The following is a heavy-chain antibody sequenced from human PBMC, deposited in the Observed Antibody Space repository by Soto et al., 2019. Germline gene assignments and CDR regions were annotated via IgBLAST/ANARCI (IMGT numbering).Heavy chain of an antibody. D-gene: IGHD3-16*01. CDR3: ARDGALGENCYHCGMDV. J-gene: IGHJ6*02. CDR1: GYTFTSYG. V-gene: IGHV1-18*01. Sequence: QVQLVQSGAEVKKPGASVKVSCKASGYTFTSYGISWVRQAPGQGLEWMGWISAYNGNTNYAQKLQGRVTMTTDTSTSTAYLELRSLKSDDTAVYYCARDGALGENCYHCGMDVWGQGTTVTVSS. CDR2: ISAYNGNT.